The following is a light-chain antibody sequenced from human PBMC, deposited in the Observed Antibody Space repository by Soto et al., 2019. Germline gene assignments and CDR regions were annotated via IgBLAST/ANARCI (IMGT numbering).Light chain of an antibody. Sequence: DIQLTQSPSTLSGSVGDRVTMTCRASRTISSWLAWYQQKPGKAPKLLIYKASSLESGVPSRFSGSGSGTEFTLTISSLQPDDFATYYCQQYNGYLGTFGQGTTGDIK. CDR2: KAS. V-gene: IGKV1-5*03. J-gene: IGKJ2*01. CDR3: QQYNGYLGT. CDR1: RTISSW.